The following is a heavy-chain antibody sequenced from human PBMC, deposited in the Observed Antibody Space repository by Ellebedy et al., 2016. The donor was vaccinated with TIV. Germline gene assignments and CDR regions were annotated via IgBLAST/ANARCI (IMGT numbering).Heavy chain of an antibody. Sequence: MPSETLSLTCTVSGGSISGYYWSRIRQPPKKGLEWIGYIYSSGSTNYNPSLKSRVTISIDTSKNQFSLKLSYVTAADTAVYYCAGQYGSFGYWGQGTLVTVSS. CDR1: GGSISGYY. V-gene: IGHV4-59*01. CDR3: AGQYGSFGY. J-gene: IGHJ4*02. CDR2: IYSSGST. D-gene: IGHD4-17*01.